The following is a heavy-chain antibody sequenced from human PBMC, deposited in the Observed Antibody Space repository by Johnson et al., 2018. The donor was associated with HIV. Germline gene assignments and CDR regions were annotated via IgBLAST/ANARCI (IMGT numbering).Heavy chain of an antibody. J-gene: IGHJ3*02. CDR2: IKQDGSEK. CDR1: GFTFSSYW. Sequence: GQLVESGGGLVQPGGSLRLSCAASGFTFSSYWMSWVRQAPGKGLEWVANIKQDGSEKYYVDSVEGRFTVSRDNAKNSLYLQMNSLRAEDTAVYYCAREGIAARLAAFDIWGQGTMVTVSS. CDR3: AREGIAARLAAFDI. D-gene: IGHD6-6*01. V-gene: IGHV3-7*05.